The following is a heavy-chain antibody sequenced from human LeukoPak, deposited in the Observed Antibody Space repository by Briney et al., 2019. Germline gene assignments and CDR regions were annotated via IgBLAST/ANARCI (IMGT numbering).Heavy chain of an antibody. V-gene: IGHV3-48*02. CDR3: ASNKHSGYPYYYYGMDV. Sequence: PGGSLRLSCAASGFTFSSYSMNWVRQAPGKGLEWVSYISSSSSTIYYADSVKGRFTISRDNAKNSLYLQMDSLRDEDTAVYCCASNKHSGYPYYYYGMDVWGQGTTVTVSS. CDR2: ISSSSSTI. D-gene: IGHD3-22*01. CDR1: GFTFSSYS. J-gene: IGHJ6*02.